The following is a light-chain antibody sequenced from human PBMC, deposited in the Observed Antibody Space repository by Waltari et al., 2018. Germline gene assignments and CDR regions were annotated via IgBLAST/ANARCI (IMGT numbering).Light chain of an antibody. CDR3: CSYAGRNIWV. Sequence: QSALTQPASVSGSPGQSLTIPCTGTRRDVGFYNLVSRYQQHPYKSPKLMVYEVIARPSGVSTRFSGSKSGNTASLTISGLQAEDEADYYCCSYAGRNIWVFGGGTKVTVL. CDR1: RRDVGFYNL. CDR2: EVI. J-gene: IGLJ3*02. V-gene: IGLV2-23*02.